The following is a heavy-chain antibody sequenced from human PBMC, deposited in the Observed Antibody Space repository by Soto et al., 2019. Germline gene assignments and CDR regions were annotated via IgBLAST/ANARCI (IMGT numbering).Heavy chain of an antibody. Sequence: QITLKESGPTLVKPTQTLTLTCTFSGFSLSSTRMAVGWIRQPPGKALEWPALIYWDDDKRYSPFLKSRLTITNDPSNNQVVLTMSHLAPVETARYYCAHIVVAGLGYYFASWGQGTLVTVSS. J-gene: IGHJ4*02. CDR3: AHIVVAGLGYYFAS. CDR2: IYWDDDK. D-gene: IGHD6-19*01. CDR1: GFSLSSTRMA. V-gene: IGHV2-5*02.